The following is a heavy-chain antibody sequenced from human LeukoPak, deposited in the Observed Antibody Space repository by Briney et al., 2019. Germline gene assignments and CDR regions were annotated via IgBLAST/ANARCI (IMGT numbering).Heavy chain of an antibody. V-gene: IGHV4-34*01. CDR2: INHSGST. J-gene: IGHJ4*02. CDR1: GGSFSGYY. D-gene: IGHD6-13*01. CDR3: ARPYRIAAAGTRYFDY. Sequence: SETLSLTCAVYGGSFSGYYWSWIRQPPGKRLEWIGEINHSGSTNYNPSLKSRVTISVDTSKNQFSLKLSSVTAADTAVYYCARPYRIAAAGTRYFDYWGQGTLGTVSS.